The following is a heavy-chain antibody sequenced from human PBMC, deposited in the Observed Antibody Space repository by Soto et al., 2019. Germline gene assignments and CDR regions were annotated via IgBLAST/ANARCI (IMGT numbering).Heavy chain of an antibody. J-gene: IGHJ5*02. CDR1: GGSVNGYY. Sequence: PSETLSLTCAVYGGSVNGYYWNWIRQPPGKGLEWIGEINHTGGTHYNPSLKSRATMSVDTSKNQFSLRLSSVTAADTAIYYCATRITVFGLLIPPFDPWGQGTQVTVSP. CDR3: ATRITVFGLLIPPFDP. V-gene: IGHV4-34*01. CDR2: INHTGGT. D-gene: IGHD3-3*01.